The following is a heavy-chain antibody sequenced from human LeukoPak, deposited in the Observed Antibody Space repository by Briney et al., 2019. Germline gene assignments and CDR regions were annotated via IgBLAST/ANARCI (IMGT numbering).Heavy chain of an antibody. J-gene: IGHJ4*02. V-gene: IGHV4-34*01. D-gene: IGHD3-10*01. CDR1: GGPFNGYF. CDR3: ARRYYYNLGSFPFDF. Sequence: PSETLSLTCAVSGGPFNGYFWRWIRQSSGKGLEWIGEIHNSGTTNYNPSLNSRVTISEDTSKNQFYLNLSSVTAADTAVYYCARRYYYNLGSFPFDFWGQGTLVTVSS. CDR2: IHNSGTT.